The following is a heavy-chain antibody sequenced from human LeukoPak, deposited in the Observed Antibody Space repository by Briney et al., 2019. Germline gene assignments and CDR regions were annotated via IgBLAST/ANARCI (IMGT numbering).Heavy chain of an antibody. CDR3: ARLIYYGSGGTYFFDS. D-gene: IGHD3-10*01. V-gene: IGHV5-51*01. CDR2: IYPSDSET. Sequence: GESLKISCKGSGYSFNTFYIGWVRQTPETGLEWMGNIYPSDSETKYKPSFQGQVTLSVDKSINTAYLRLSSLKASDTAIYYCARLIYYGSGGTYFFDSWGQGTQVTVSS. J-gene: IGHJ4*02. CDR1: GYSFNTFY.